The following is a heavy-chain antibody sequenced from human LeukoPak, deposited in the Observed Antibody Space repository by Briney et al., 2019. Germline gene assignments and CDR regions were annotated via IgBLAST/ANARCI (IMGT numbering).Heavy chain of an antibody. CDR3: AKGDYYDSSGYYYGSFYAFDI. D-gene: IGHD3-22*01. V-gene: IGHV3-23*01. J-gene: IGHJ3*02. CDR2: ISGSGGST. Sequence: GGSLRLSCAASGFTFSSYAMSWVRQAPGKGLEWVSAISGSGGSTYYADSVKGRFTISRDNSKNTLYLQMNSLRAEDTAVYCCAKGDYYDSSGYYYGSFYAFDIWGQGTMVTVSS. CDR1: GFTFSSYA.